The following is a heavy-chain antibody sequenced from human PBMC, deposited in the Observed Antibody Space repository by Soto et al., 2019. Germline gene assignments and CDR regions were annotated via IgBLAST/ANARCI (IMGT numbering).Heavy chain of an antibody. D-gene: IGHD1-26*01. Sequence: GGSLRLSCAASGFTFSSYAMHWVRQAPGKGLEWVAVISYDGSNKYYADSVKGRFTISRDNSKNTLYLQMNSLRAEDTAVYYCARGEIILGVTNWYFDLWGRGTLVTVSS. J-gene: IGHJ2*01. V-gene: IGHV3-30-3*01. CDR1: GFTFSSYA. CDR2: ISYDGSNK. CDR3: ARGEIILGVTNWYFDL.